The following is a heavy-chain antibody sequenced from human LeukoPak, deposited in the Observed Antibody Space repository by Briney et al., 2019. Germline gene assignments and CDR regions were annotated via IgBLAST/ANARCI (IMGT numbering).Heavy chain of an antibody. Sequence: GGSLRLSCAASGFTFSNHAMHWVRQAPGKGVEWVAVISYDGNNGFYADSVKGRFAISRDNSKNTLYLQMISLSAGDTAVYYCARAGGGGYNFFDYWGQGILVTVSS. CDR1: GFTFSNHA. CDR3: ARAGGGGYNFFDY. V-gene: IGHV3-30*09. D-gene: IGHD5-24*01. J-gene: IGHJ4*02. CDR2: ISYDGNNG.